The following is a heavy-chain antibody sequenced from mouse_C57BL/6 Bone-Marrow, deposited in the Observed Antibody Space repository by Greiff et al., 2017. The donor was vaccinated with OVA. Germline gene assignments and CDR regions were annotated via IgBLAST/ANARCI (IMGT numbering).Heavy chain of an antibody. CDR2: ISDGGSYT. Sequence: EVMLVESGGGLVKPGGSLKLSCAASGFTFSSYAMSWVRQTPEKRLEWVATISDGGSYTYYPDNVKGRFTISRDNAKNNLYLQMSHLKSEDTAMYYCARALIYYYGSSYGGYYAMDYWGQGTSVTVSS. J-gene: IGHJ4*01. D-gene: IGHD1-1*01. V-gene: IGHV5-4*03. CDR1: GFTFSSYA. CDR3: ARALIYYYGSSYGGYYAMDY.